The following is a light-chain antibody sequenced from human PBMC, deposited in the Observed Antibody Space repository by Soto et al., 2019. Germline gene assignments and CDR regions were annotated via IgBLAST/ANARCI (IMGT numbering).Light chain of an antibody. J-gene: IGLJ1*01. V-gene: IGLV1-47*01. Sequence: PGQRVTFSCSGSKSDIGSNYVFWYQQLPGMAPKLLIYRNSQRPSGVPDRFSGSKSGTSASLAISGLRSEDEADYYCTSWHDSLNGNAFGTGTKVTVL. CDR1: KSDIGSNY. CDR3: TSWHDSLNGNA. CDR2: RNS.